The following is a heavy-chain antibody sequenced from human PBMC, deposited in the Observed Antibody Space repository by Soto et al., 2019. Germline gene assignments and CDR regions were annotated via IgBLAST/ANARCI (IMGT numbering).Heavy chain of an antibody. J-gene: IGHJ4*02. Sequence: QLQLQESGPGLVKPSETLSLTCTVSGGSISSSSYYWGWIRQPPGKGLEWIGSIYYSGSTYYNPSLKSRVTISVDTSKNQFSLKLSSVTAADTAVYYCARGKGGWYFDYWGQGTLVTVSS. CDR1: GGSISSSSYY. V-gene: IGHV4-39*01. D-gene: IGHD6-19*01. CDR3: ARGKGGWYFDY. CDR2: IYYSGST.